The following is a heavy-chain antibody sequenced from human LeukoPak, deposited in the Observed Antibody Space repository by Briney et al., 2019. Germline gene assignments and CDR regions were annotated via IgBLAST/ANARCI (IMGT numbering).Heavy chain of an antibody. D-gene: IGHD2-15*01. CDR1: GFTFSSYC. V-gene: IGHV3-21*01. CDR3: ARALVAANFDY. Sequence: PGGSLRLSSAASGFTFSSYCMNWVRQAPGKGLEWVSSISSSSSYIYYADSVKGRFTISRDNAKNSLYLQMNSLRAEDAAVYYCARALVAANFDYWGQGTLVTVSS. CDR2: ISSSSSYI. J-gene: IGHJ4*02.